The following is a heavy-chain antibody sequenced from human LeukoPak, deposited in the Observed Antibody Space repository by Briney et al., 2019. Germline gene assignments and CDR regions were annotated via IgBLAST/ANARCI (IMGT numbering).Heavy chain of an antibody. Sequence: ASVKVSCKASGYTFIAYYVHWVRQAPGQGLEWMGRINPNSGGTNYAQKFQGRVTVTRDTSITTAYMELSRLRSDDTAVYYCARRGSGYFDSREAFNLWGQGTMVTVSS. CDR3: ARRGSGYFDSREAFNL. D-gene: IGHD3-22*01. CDR2: INPNSGGT. CDR1: GYTFIAYY. V-gene: IGHV1-2*06. J-gene: IGHJ3*01.